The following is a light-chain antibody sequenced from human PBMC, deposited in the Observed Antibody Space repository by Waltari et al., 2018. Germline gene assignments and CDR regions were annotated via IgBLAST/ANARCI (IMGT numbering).Light chain of an antibody. CDR3: QQSYSTPRT. Sequence: DIQMTQSPSSLSASVGDRVPITCRASQSISSYLNWSQQKPGKAPKLLIYAASSLQSGVPSRFSGSGSGTDFTLTISSLQPEDFATYYCQQSYSTPRTFVQGTKVEIK. V-gene: IGKV1-39*01. J-gene: IGKJ1*01. CDR2: AAS. CDR1: QSISSY.